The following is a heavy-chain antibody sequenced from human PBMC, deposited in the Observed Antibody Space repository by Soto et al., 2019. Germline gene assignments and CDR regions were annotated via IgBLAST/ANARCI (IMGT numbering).Heavy chain of an antibody. D-gene: IGHD6-13*01. CDR3: AREEIAAAGPYYYHYGMDV. CDR2: IRYDGSNK. Sequence: RGSLLVSCAACVFTLSIYVMRWVRQAPGSGLEWVAVIRYDGSNKYYADSVKGRFTISRDNSKNTLYLQVNSLRAEDTAVYYCAREEIAAAGPYYYHYGMDVWGQGTTVTVSS. CDR1: VFTLSIYV. V-gene: IGHV3-33*01. J-gene: IGHJ6*01.